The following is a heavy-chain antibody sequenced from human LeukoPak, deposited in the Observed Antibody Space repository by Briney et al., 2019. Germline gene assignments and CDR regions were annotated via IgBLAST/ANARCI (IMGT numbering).Heavy chain of an antibody. J-gene: IGHJ4*02. CDR1: GYTFTSYD. CDR2: INPNSGGT. Sequence: ASVKVSCKASGYTFTSYDINWVRQAPGQGLEWMGWINPNSGGTNYAQKFQGRVTMTRDTSISTAYMELSRLRSDDTAVYYCARRGIVVVHLDYWGQGTLVTVSS. D-gene: IGHD2-21*01. CDR3: ARRGIVVVHLDY. V-gene: IGHV1-2*02.